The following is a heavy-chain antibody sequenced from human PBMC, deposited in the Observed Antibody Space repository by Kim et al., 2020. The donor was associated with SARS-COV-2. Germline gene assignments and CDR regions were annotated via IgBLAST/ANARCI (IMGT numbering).Heavy chain of an antibody. CDR1: GGSISSSNW. D-gene: IGHD1-26*01. Sequence: SETLSLTCAVSGGSISSSNWWSWVRQPPGKGLEWIGEIYHSGSTNYNPSLKSRVTISVDKSKNQFSLKLSSVTAADTAVYYCASWEWELLYGYFQHWGQGTLVTVSS. CDR3: ASWEWELLYGYFQH. V-gene: IGHV4-4*02. CDR2: IYHSGST. J-gene: IGHJ1*01.